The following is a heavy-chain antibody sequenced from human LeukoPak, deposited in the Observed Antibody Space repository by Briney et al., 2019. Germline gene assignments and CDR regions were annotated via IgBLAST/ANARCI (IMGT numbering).Heavy chain of an antibody. CDR1: GYTFTGYY. V-gene: IGHV1-69*04. Sequence: ASVKVSCKASGYTFTGYYMHWVRQAPGQGLEWMGRIIPILGIANYAQKFQGRVTITADKSTSTAYMELSSLRSEDTAVYYCARDTSMTTVTPYYYYGMDVWGQGTTVTVSS. CDR3: ARDTSMTTVTPYYYYGMDV. CDR2: IIPILGIA. D-gene: IGHD4-17*01. J-gene: IGHJ6*02.